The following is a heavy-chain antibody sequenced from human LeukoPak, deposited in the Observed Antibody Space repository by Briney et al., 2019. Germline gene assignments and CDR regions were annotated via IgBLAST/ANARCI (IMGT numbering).Heavy chain of an antibody. D-gene: IGHD6-6*01. Sequence: ASVKVSCKGYGYTSINHDIDWVRQAAGQGLEWMGWMNSNSGNTGYAQKFQGRVTITTDESTSTAYMELSSLRSEDTAVYYCARDPRGGYSSSSGYFDYWGQGTLVTVSS. CDR3: ARDPRGGYSSSSGYFDY. V-gene: IGHV1-8*03. J-gene: IGHJ4*02. CDR1: GYTSINHD. CDR2: MNSNSGNT.